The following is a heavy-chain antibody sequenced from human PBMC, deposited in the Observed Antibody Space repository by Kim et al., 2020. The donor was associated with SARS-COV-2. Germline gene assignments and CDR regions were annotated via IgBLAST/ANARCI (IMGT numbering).Heavy chain of an antibody. D-gene: IGHD6-19*01. CDR3: AAIAVAGTGVRWFDP. J-gene: IGHJ5*02. Sequence: QKCQGRVTITADKSTSTAYMELSSLGSEDTAVYYCAAIAVAGTGVRWFDPWGQGTLVTVSS. V-gene: IGHV1-69*02.